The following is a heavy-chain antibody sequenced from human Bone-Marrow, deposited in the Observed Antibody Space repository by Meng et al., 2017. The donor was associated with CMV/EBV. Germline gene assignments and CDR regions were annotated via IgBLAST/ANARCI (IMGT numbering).Heavy chain of an antibody. Sequence: GESLKISCAASGFTFSSYAMHWVRQAPGKGLEWVSSISSSSSYIYYADSVKGRFTISRDNAKNSLYLQMNSLRAEDTAVYYCARDGLRIAARPTPLDYWGQGTLVTVSS. D-gene: IGHD6-6*01. J-gene: IGHJ4*02. CDR1: GFTFSSYA. CDR3: ARDGLRIAARPTPLDY. CDR2: ISSSSSYI. V-gene: IGHV3-21*01.